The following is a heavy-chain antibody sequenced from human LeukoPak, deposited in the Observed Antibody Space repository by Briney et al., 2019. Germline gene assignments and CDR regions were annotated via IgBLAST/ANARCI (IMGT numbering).Heavy chain of an antibody. J-gene: IGHJ4*02. V-gene: IGHV3-48*03. CDR2: ISSSGSTI. CDR1: GFTFSSYE. Sequence: GGSLRLSCAASGFTFSSYEMNWVREAPGKGLEWVSYISSSGSTIYYADSVKGRFTISRDNAKNSLYLQMNSLRAEDTALYYFARAGGLYYDISGAFDYWGQGTLVTVSS. CDR3: ARAGGLYYDISGAFDY. D-gene: IGHD3-22*01.